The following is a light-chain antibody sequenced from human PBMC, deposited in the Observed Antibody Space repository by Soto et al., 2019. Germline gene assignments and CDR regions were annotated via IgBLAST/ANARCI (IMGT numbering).Light chain of an antibody. J-gene: IGLJ3*02. CDR1: SSDVGDYNY. CDR2: DVN. V-gene: IGLV2-11*01. Sequence: QSALTQPRSVSGSPGQSVTISCTGTSSDVGDYNYVSWYQQHPGKAPKLMIYDVNKRPSGVPDRFSGSKSGNTASLTISRLQAEDEADYYCCSYAGSYTWVFGGGTKLTVL. CDR3: CSYAGSYTWV.